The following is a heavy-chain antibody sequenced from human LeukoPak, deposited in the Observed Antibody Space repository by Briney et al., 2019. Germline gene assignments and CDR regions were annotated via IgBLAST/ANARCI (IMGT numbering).Heavy chain of an antibody. CDR2: INHIGST. CDR3: ARGSDYLDF. V-gene: IGHV4-34*01. Sequence: PSETLSLPYAHYTCCFHAYYWIRMRQPPGKGLEWIGEINHIGSTNYKPSLKSRVTISVDTSKKQFSLNLTSVIAADTAVYYSARGSDYLDFWGQGTTVTVSS. J-gene: IGHJ6*02. CDR1: TCCFHAYY. D-gene: IGHD4/OR15-4a*01.